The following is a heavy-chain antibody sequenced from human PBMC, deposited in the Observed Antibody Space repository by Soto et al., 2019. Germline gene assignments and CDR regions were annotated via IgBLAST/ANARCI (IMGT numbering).Heavy chain of an antibody. D-gene: IGHD1-1*01. CDR1: GFTFSLYA. CDR3: AKAGTHSYFDY. V-gene: IGHV3-23*01. Sequence: GGSLRLSCAASGFTFSLYAMNWVRQAPGKGLEWVSALTPSGGSTYYADSVKGRFTISRDNSKNTLYLQMNSLRAEDTAVYYCAKAGTHSYFDYWGQGTLVTVSS. J-gene: IGHJ4*02. CDR2: LTPSGGST.